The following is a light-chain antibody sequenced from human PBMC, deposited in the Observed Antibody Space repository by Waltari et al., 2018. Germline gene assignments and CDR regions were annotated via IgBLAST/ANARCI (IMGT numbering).Light chain of an antibody. CDR3: TSYTSSITWV. CDR2: GVN. V-gene: IGLV2-14*03. J-gene: IGLJ3*02. CDR1: SSDVGGYDY. Sequence: QSALTQPASVSGSPGQSITISCTGTSSDVGGYDYVSWYQQHPGKAPKPMIYGVNNRPSWVSNRFSGSKSDNTASLTISGLQAEDEADYYCTSYTSSITWVFGGGTKLTVL.